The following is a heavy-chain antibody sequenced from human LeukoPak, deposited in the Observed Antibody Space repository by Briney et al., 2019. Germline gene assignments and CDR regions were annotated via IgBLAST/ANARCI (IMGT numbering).Heavy chain of an antibody. CDR2: IKQDGSEK. J-gene: IGHJ4*02. CDR1: GFTFSSNW. Sequence: PGGSLRLSCAASGFTFSSNWMSWVRQAPGKGLEWVANIKQDGSEKYYVDSVKGRFTISRDNAKNSLYLQMNSLRAEDTAVYYCARDWYSSSWNGFDYWGQGTLVTVSS. D-gene: IGHD6-13*01. V-gene: IGHV3-7*01. CDR3: ARDWYSSSWNGFDY.